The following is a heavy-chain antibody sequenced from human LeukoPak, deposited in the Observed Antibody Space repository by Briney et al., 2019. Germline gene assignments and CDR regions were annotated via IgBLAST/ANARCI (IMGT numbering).Heavy chain of an antibody. CDR3: ARVLGEKYYDFWSGPLDY. D-gene: IGHD3-3*01. CDR2: IYHSGST. CDR1: GGSISSGGYS. V-gene: IGHV4-30-2*01. J-gene: IGHJ4*02. Sequence: SSQTLSPTCAVSGGSISSGGYSWSWIRQPPGKGLEWIGYIYHSGSTYYNPSLKSRVTISVDRSKNQFSLKLSSVTAADTAVYYCARVLGEKYYDFWSGPLDYWGQGTLVTVSS.